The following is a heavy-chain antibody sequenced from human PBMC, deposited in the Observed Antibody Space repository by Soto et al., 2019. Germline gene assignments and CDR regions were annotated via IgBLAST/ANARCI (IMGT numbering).Heavy chain of an antibody. Sequence: EVQLMESGGGLVQPGGSLRLSCAASGFTFSSYWMSWVRQAPGKGLEWMANIKHDGSDKYYVDSVKGRFTLSRDNAKNSLYLQMNSLRAEDTAVYYCARGGGALDYWGQGTLVTVSS. CDR2: IKHDGSDK. D-gene: IGHD1-26*01. CDR3: ARGGGALDY. CDR1: GFTFSSYW. V-gene: IGHV3-7*01. J-gene: IGHJ4*02.